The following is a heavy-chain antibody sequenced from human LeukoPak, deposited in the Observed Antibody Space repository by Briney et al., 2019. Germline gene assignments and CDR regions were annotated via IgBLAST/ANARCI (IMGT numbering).Heavy chain of an antibody. D-gene: IGHD6-19*01. CDR2: IYYSGST. V-gene: IGHV4-30-4*08. Sequence: PSETLSLTCTVSGGSISSGDYYWSWIRQPPGKGREWIGYIYYSGSTYYNPSLKSRVTISVDTSKNQFSLKLSSVTAADTAVYYCASIAVAGYFDYWGQGTLVTVSS. J-gene: IGHJ4*02. CDR1: GGSISSGDYY. CDR3: ASIAVAGYFDY.